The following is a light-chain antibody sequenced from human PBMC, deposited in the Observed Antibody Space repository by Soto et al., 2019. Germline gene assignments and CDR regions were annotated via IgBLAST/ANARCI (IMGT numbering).Light chain of an antibody. CDR1: QGVSRK. J-gene: IGKJ4*01. CDR3: QQYYTWPIT. CDR2: GAS. Sequence: EIVMTQYPATLSVAPGERVTFSCRASQGVSRKLAWYQHKPGQAPRLLISGASTGATGIPARFSGSGSGTEFTLTISSLQSEDCAVYYCQQYYTWPITFGGGTKVEIK. V-gene: IGKV3-15*01.